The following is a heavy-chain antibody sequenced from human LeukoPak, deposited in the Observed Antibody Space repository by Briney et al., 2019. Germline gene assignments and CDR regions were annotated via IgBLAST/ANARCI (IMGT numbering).Heavy chain of an antibody. CDR2: ISSSSSYI. V-gene: IGHV3-21*01. CDR1: GFTFSSYS. D-gene: IGHD3-16*01. J-gene: IGHJ4*02. Sequence: GGSLRLSCAASGFTFSSYSMNWVRQAPGKGLEWVSSISSSSSYIYYADSVKGRFTISRDNAKNSLYLQMNSLRAEDTAVYYCARALVDPTRGDIDYWGQGTLVTVSS. CDR3: ARALVDPTRGDIDY.